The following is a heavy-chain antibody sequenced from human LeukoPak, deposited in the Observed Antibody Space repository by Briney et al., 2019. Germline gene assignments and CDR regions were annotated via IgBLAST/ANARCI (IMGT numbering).Heavy chain of an antibody. CDR2: ISNNGGYT. CDR1: GFTFSSSA. V-gene: IGHV3-23*01. CDR3: AREFDY. J-gene: IGHJ4*02. Sequence: GGSLRLSCAASGFTFSSSAMSWVRQAPGKGLEWVSAISNNGGYTYYADSVQGRLTISRDNSKSTLCLQMNSLRAEDTAVYYCAREFDYWGQGTLVTVSS.